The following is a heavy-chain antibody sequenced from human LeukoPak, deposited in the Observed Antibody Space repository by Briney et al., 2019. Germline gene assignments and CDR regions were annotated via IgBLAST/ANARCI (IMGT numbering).Heavy chain of an antibody. CDR3: ARGQYYDFWSGSNAPIDY. D-gene: IGHD3-3*01. CDR2: IIPIFGTA. Sequence: GASVKVSCKASGGTFSSYAISWVRQAPGQGLEWMGGIIPIFGTANYAQKFQGRVTITADKSTSTAYMELSSLRSEDTAVYYCARGQYYDFWSGSNAPIDYWGQGTLVTVSS. V-gene: IGHV1-69*06. CDR1: GGTFSSYA. J-gene: IGHJ4*02.